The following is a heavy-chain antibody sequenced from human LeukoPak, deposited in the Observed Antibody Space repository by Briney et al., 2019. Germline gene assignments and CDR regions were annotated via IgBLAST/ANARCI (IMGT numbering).Heavy chain of an antibody. V-gene: IGHV1-2*06. D-gene: IGHD1-26*01. J-gene: IGHJ5*02. CDR3: ARVLSSGSYSWFDP. CDR1: GYTFTGYY. CDR2: INPNSGGT. Sequence: ASVKVSCKASGYTFTGYYMHWVRQAPGRGLEWMGRINPNSGGTNYAQKFQGRVTMTRDTSISTAYKELSRLRSDDTAVYYCARVLSSGSYSWFDPWGQGTLVTVSS.